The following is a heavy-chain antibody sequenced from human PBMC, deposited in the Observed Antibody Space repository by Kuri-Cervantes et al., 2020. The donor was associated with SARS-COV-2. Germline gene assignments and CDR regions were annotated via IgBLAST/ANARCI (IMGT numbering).Heavy chain of an antibody. CDR1: GFSFSTHG. CDR2: ISHDGART. D-gene: IGHD5-24*01. CDR3: ASVSTMGVSLD. V-gene: IGHV3-30*03. J-gene: IGHJ4*02. Sequence: GGSLRLSCAASGFSFSTHGMHWVRQAPGKGLEWVAVISHDGARTHYADSLKGRFTISRDNSKNTLYLQMNSLRVEDTAVYYCASVSTMGVSLDWGQGTLVTVSS.